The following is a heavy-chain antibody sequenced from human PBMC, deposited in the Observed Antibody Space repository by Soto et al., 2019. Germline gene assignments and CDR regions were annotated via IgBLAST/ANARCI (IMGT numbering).Heavy chain of an antibody. Sequence: QVQLVESGGGVVQSGRSLRLSCAASGFSFSSFGMHWVRQAPGKGLEWVSLIWYDGGNKYYSGSVKGRFTISRDNSKNTLYLQMDGLSAAVTAVYYCERKSYNGYEKYYFDLWGQGTLVTVSS. CDR1: GFSFSSFG. D-gene: IGHD5-12*01. J-gene: IGHJ4*02. V-gene: IGHV3-33*01. CDR3: ERKSYNGYEKYYFDL. CDR2: IWYDGGNK.